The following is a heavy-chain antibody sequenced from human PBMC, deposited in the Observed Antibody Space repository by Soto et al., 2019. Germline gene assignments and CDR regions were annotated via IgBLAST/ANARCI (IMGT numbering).Heavy chain of an antibody. J-gene: IGHJ4*02. CDR2: IYHSGST. CDR3: ARVLDY. V-gene: IGHV4-30-2*01. Sequence: SETLSLTCAVSGGSISSRGCTWTWIRQPAGKGLEWIGYIYHSGSTYYNPSLKSRVTISVDRSKNQFSLKLSSVTAADTAVYYCARVLDYWGQGTLVTVSS. CDR1: GGSISSRGCT.